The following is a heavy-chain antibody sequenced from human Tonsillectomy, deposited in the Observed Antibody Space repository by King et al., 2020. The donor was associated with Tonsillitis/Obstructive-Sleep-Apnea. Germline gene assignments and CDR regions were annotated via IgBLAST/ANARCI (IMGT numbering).Heavy chain of an antibody. CDR1: GFTFSSYG. V-gene: IGHV3-30*18. J-gene: IGHJ5*02. CDR2: ISYDGSNK. D-gene: IGHD3-10*01. Sequence: VQLVESGGGVVQPGRSLRLSCAASGFTFSSYGMHWVRQAPGKGLEWVAVISYDGSNKYYADSVKGRFTISRDNSKNTLYLQMNSLRAEDTAVYYCAKEPSWGYGSGSFWFDPWGQGTLVTVSS. CDR3: AKEPSWGYGSGSFWFDP.